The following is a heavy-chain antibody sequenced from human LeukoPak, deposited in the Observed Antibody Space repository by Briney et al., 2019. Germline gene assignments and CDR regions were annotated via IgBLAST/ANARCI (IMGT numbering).Heavy chain of an antibody. J-gene: IGHJ4*02. V-gene: IGHV2-70*11. CDR3: ARIVDGSVPFYFDY. CDR1: GCSLSTSGMC. CDR2: IDWDDDK. D-gene: IGHD3-10*01. Sequence: SGPALVKPTQTLTLTCTFSGCSLSTSGMCVSWIRQPPGKALEWLTRIDWDDDKYYSTSLKTRLTISKDTSKSQVVLTMTNMDPVDTATYYCARIVDGSVPFYFDYWGQGTLVTVSS.